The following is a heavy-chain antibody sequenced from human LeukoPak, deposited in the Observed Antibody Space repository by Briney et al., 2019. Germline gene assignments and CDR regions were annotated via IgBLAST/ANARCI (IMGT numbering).Heavy chain of an antibody. J-gene: IGHJ4*02. CDR1: GGTFSSYA. CDR3: ARGVITMVRGVISPLGY. CDR2: IIPIFGTA. Sequence: SVKVSCRASGGTFSSYAISWVRQAPGQGLEWMGGIIPIFGTANYAQKFQGRVTITRDTSASTAYMELSSLRSEDTAVYYCARGVITMVRGVISPLGYWGQGTLVTVSS. V-gene: IGHV1-69*05. D-gene: IGHD3-10*01.